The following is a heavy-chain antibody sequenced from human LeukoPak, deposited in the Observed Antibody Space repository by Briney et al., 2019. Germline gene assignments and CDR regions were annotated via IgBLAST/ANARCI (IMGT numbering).Heavy chain of an antibody. CDR2: IYSSGST. V-gene: IGHV3-53*01. D-gene: IGHD4-17*01. CDR3: ARHLSGDDI. Sequence: GGALRLSCAASGFTLSSNYMNWVREAPGKGLEWVSIIYSSGSTYCADSVKGRFTISRDNTKNTLYLQMNSLRDEDTAVYYCARHLSGDDIWGQGTMVTVSP. J-gene: IGHJ3*02. CDR1: GFTLSSNY.